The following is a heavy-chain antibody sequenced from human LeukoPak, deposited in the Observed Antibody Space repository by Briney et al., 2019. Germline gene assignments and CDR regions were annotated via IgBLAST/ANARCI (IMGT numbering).Heavy chain of an antibody. CDR2: IFPADSDT. CDR1: GYSFTTNW. Sequence: GESLKISCKGSGYSFTTNWIGWVRQMPGKGLEWMGFIFPADSDTRYSPSFQGQVTITADKSISTAYLQWSSLKASDTAIYYCARPPFNWGQGTLVTVSS. CDR3: ARPPFN. V-gene: IGHV5-51*01. J-gene: IGHJ4*02.